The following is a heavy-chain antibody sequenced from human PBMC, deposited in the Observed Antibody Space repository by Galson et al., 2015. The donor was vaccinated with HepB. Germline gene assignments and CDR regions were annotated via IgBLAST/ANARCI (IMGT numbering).Heavy chain of an antibody. CDR3: AGYYYYESSGYYSLDY. CDR2: ISGSGGST. J-gene: IGHJ4*02. Sequence: SLRLSCAASGFTFSSYAMSWVRQAPGKGLEWVSAISGSGGSTYYADSVKGRFTISRDNAKNSLSLQMNSLRAEDAAVYYCAGYYYYESSGYYSLDYWGQGTLVTVSS. V-gene: IGHV3-23*01. CDR1: GFTFSSYA. D-gene: IGHD3-22*01.